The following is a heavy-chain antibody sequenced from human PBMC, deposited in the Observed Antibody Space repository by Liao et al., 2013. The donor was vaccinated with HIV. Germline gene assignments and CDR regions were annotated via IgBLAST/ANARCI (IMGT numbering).Heavy chain of an antibody. CDR2: INHSGST. D-gene: IGHD6-19*01. Sequence: QVQLQESGPGLVKPSETLSLTCTVSGGSISSYYWSWIRQPAGKGLEWIGEINHSGSTNYNPSLKSRVTISVDTSKNQFSLKLSSVTAADTAVYYCARGRAAVAGIDYWGQGTLVTVSS. V-gene: IGHV4-59*08. CDR1: GGSISSYY. CDR3: ARGRAAVAGIDY. J-gene: IGHJ4*02.